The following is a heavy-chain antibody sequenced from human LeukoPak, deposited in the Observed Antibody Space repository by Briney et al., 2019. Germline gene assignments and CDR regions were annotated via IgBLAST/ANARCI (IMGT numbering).Heavy chain of an antibody. D-gene: IGHD2-2*01. J-gene: IGHJ6*03. Sequence: MPSETLSLTCAVSGGSISSGGYSWSWIRQPPGKGLEWIVYIYYSGSTYYNPSIKSRVTISVDTSKNQFSLKLSSVTAADTAVYYCARDQEAYCSSTSCYEYYYYMDVWGKGTTVTISS. CDR1: GGSISSGGYS. CDR3: ARDQEAYCSSTSCYEYYYYMDV. V-gene: IGHV4-30-4*07. CDR2: IYYSGST.